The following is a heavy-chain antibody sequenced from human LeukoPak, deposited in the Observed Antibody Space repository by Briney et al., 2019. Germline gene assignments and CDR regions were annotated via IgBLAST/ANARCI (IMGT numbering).Heavy chain of an antibody. CDR3: ARVRYLIAVAGTDY. J-gene: IGHJ4*02. Sequence: GGSLRLSCAASGFAFSSYAMHWVRQAPGKGLEWVALISYDGSSKHYADSVEGRFTISRDNSKNTLYLQMNSLRAEDTAVYYCARVRYLIAVAGTDYWGQGTPVTVSS. D-gene: IGHD6-19*01. CDR1: GFAFSSYA. V-gene: IGHV3-30*04. CDR2: ISYDGSSK.